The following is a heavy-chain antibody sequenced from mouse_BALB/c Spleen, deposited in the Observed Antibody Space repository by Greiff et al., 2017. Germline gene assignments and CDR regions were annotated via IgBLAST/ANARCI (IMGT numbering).Heavy chain of an antibody. CDR1: GYTFTSYY. CDR3: TRGLITAATYAMDY. V-gene: IGHV1S81*02. D-gene: IGHD1-2*01. Sequence: QVHVKQSGAELVKPGASVKLSCTASGYTFTSYYMYWVKQRPGQGLEWIGEINPSNGGTNFNEKFKSKATLTVDKSSITAYMQLSSLTSEDSAVYYCTRGLITAATYAMDYWGQGTSVTVSS. J-gene: IGHJ4*01. CDR2: INPSNGGT.